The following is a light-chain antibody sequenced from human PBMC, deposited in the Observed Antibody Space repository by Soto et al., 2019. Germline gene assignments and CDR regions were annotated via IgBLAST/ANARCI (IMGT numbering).Light chain of an antibody. CDR3: SSFAGYYSLV. V-gene: IGLV2-11*01. CDR2: AVN. J-gene: IGLJ2*01. CDR1: SSDVGGYNY. Sequence: QSALTQPRSVSGSPGQSVTISCTGTSSDVGGYNYVSWYQQHPGKASKLVIYAVNKRPSGVPDRFSGSKSGNTASLTISGLQAEDEADYYCSSFAGYYSLVFGGGTKLTVL.